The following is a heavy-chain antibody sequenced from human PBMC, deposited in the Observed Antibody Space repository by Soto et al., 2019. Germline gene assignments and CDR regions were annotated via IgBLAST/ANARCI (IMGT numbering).Heavy chain of an antibody. Sequence: LSLPCSVSGYSVTSSDYYWAWIRQPPGKGLEWIGSMFYSGLTYYNPSLKSRVTLSVDTSKNQFSVRLNSVTAADTAVYYCAPLSVSLSGPYGIHVWGQGTTVTVSS. CDR1: GYSVTSSDYY. J-gene: IGHJ6*02. D-gene: IGHD2-15*01. V-gene: IGHV4-39*01. CDR3: APLSVSLSGPYGIHV. CDR2: MFYSGLT.